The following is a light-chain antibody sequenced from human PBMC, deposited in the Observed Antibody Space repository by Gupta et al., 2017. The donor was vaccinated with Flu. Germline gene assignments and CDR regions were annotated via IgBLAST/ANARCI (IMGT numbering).Light chain of an antibody. CDR1: QSISSY. CDR2: AAS. CDR3: QPSDSTPYT. Sequence: DSQMTQSPSSLSASVGDRVTITCRASQSISSYLNWYQQKPGKAPKLLIYAASSLQSGVPSRFSGSGSGTDFTLTISSLQPDDFATYYCQPSDSTPYTFGQGTQLEIK. J-gene: IGKJ2*01. V-gene: IGKV1-39*01.